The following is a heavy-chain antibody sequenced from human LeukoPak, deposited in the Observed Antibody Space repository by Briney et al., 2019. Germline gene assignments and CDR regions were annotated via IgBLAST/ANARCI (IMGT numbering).Heavy chain of an antibody. D-gene: IGHD5-24*01. V-gene: IGHV3-48*01. CDR3: ARAARNGYDY. J-gene: IGHJ4*02. Sequence: GGSLRLSCVASGFTFRIYGMNWVRQAPGKGPEWVSYISHTSDSILYADSVKGRFTMSRDNAKKSLYLQMNSLRAEDSAVYYCARAARNGYDYWGQGTLVTVSS. CDR2: ISHTSDSI. CDR1: GFTFRIYG.